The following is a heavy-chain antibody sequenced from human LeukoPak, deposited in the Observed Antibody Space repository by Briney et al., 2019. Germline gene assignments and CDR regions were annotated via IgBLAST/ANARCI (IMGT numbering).Heavy chain of an antibody. D-gene: IGHD6-6*01. CDR2: IYYSGST. CDR3: ASSSSTGVLGGSYFDY. V-gene: IGHV4-39*01. J-gene: IGHJ4*02. CDR1: GGSISSSSYY. Sequence: SSETLSLTCTVSGGSISSSSYYWGWIRQPPGKGLEWIGSIYYSGSTYYNPSLKSRVTISVDTSKNQFALKLSSVTAGGTAVYYCASSSSTGVLGGSYFDYWGQGTLVTVXS.